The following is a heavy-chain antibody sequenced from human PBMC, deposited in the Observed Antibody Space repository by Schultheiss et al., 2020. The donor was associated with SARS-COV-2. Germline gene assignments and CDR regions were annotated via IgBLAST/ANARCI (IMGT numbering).Heavy chain of an antibody. Sequence: SETLSLTCTVSGGSISSYYWSWIRQPPGKGLEWIGYIYYSGSTYYNPSLKSRVTISVDTSKNQFSLKLSSVTAADTAVYYCARQEQQLVLGRFDPWGQGTLVTVSS. D-gene: IGHD6-13*01. V-gene: IGHV4-59*08. CDR1: GGSISSYY. CDR3: ARQEQQLVLGRFDP. J-gene: IGHJ5*02. CDR2: IYYSGST.